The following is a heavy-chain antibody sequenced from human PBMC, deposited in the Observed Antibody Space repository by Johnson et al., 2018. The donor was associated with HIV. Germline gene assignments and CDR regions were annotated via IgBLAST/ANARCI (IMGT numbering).Heavy chain of an antibody. J-gene: IGHJ3*02. Sequence: QVQLVESGGGLVKPGGSLRLSCAASGFTFSDYYMSWIRQAPGKGLEWVSYISSSGSTIYYADSVKGRFTISRDNSKNSLYLQMNSLRTEDTAGYYCARRRYSTSWQEAFDIWGRGTMVTVSS. CDR1: GFTFSDYY. CDR3: ARRRYSTSWQEAFDI. CDR2: ISSSGSTI. V-gene: IGHV3-11*04. D-gene: IGHD6-13*01.